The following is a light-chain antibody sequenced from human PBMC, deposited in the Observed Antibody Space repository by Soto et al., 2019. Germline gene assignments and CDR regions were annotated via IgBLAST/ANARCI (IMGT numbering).Light chain of an antibody. CDR2: EVS. CDR1: SSDVGGYNH. V-gene: IGLV2-8*01. CDR3: ASWDDSLSVWV. Sequence: QSALTQPPSASGSPGQSVTISCSGTSSDVGGYNHVSWYQQHPGKAPKLMIYEVSKRPSGVPDRFSGYKSGNTASLAISGLRSEDEADYYCASWDDSLSVWVFGGGTKLTVL. J-gene: IGLJ3*02.